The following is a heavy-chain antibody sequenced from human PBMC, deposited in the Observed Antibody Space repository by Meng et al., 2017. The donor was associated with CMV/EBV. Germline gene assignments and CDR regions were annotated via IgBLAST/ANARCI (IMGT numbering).Heavy chain of an antibody. Sequence: ASVKVSCKVSGYTLTELSMHWVRQAPGKGLEWMGGFDSEDGETIYAQKFQGRVTMTEDTSTDTAYMELSSLRSEDTAVYYCATAKLDQEWFDPWGQGTLVTVSS. V-gene: IGHV1-24*01. D-gene: IGHD1/OR15-1a*01. CDR2: FDSEDGET. J-gene: IGHJ5*02. CDR3: ATAKLDQEWFDP. CDR1: GYTLTELS.